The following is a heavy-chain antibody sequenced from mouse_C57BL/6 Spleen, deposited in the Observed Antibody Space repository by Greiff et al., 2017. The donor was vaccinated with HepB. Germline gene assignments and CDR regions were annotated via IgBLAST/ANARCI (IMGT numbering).Heavy chain of an antibody. V-gene: IGHV1-52*01. D-gene: IGHD2-1*01. J-gene: IGHJ1*03. CDR2: IDPSDSET. CDR3: AREVTVYFDV. Sequence: QVHVKQPGAELVRPGSSVKLSCKASGYTFTSYWMHWVKQRPIQGLEWIGNIDPSDSETHYNQKFKDKATLTVDKSSSTAYMQLSSLTSEDSAVYYCAREVTVYFDVWGTGTTVTVSS. CDR1: GYTFTSYW.